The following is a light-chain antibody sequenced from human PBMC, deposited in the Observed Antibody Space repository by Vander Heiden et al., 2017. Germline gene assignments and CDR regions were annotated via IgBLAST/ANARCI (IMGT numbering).Light chain of an antibody. V-gene: IGKV3-15*01. CDR1: QSVRSD. J-gene: IGKJ3*01. CDR2: AAS. Sequence: EIVMTQSRDRLTVSRGERATLACRASQSVRSDLAWYQQKQGQAPRLLIYAASTRATGLPARFSGSGSGTEFTLTISSLQSEDFAVYFCQQYSSWPLTFGPGTKVDMK. CDR3: QQYSSWPLT.